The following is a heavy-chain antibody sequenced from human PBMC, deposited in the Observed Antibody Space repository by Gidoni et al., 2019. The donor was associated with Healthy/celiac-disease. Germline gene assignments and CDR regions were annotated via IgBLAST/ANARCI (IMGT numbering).Heavy chain of an antibody. V-gene: IGHV1-46*01. CDR3: AREAAAAGDYYYDGMDV. D-gene: IGHD6-13*01. Sequence: QVQLVQSGAEVKKPGASVQVSCKASGYTLTSYYMHWVRQAPGQGLEWMGIINPSGGSTSYAQKFQGRVTMTRDTSTSTVYMELSSLRSEDTAVYYCAREAAAAGDYYYDGMDVWGQGTTVTVSS. J-gene: IGHJ6*02. CDR1: GYTLTSYY. CDR2: INPSGGST.